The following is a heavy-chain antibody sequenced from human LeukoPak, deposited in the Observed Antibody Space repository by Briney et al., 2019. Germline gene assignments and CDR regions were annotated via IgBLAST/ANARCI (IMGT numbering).Heavy chain of an antibody. D-gene: IGHD6-19*01. CDR2: IWDDGNNN. CDR3: AKDIVYSSGWTGDY. Sequence: PGGSLRLSCAASGFTFRSYGMHWVRQAPGKGLEWVAVIWDDGNNNYYADSVKGRFTISRDNSKNSLYLQMNSLRTEDTALYYCAKDIVYSSGWTGDYWGQGTLVTVSS. J-gene: IGHJ4*02. V-gene: IGHV3-33*03. CDR1: GFTFRSYG.